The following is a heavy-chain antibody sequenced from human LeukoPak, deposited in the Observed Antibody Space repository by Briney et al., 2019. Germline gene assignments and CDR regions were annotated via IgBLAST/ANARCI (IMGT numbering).Heavy chain of an antibody. CDR1: GFTFSTYG. V-gene: IGHV3-30*18. CDR2: ISYDGRDK. D-gene: IGHD2-2*01. J-gene: IGHJ4*02. CDR3: AKDGQVSAAAYYFDY. Sequence: GGSLRLSCAASGFTFSTYGVHWVRQAPGQGLEWVAVISYDGRDKKYADSVKGRSTISRDNSKNTLYLQMNSLRAEDTAVYYCAKDGQVSAAAYYFDYWGQGTLVTVSS.